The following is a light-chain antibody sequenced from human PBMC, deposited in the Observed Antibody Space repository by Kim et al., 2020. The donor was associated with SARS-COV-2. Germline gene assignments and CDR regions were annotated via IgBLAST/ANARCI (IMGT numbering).Light chain of an antibody. CDR2: GAS. J-gene: IGKJ4*01. CDR1: QSVSSNY. CDR3: QQYVSPPLT. V-gene: IGKV3-20*01. Sequence: SPGERATLSCRASQSVSSNYLAWYQQKPGQAPRLLIYGASSRATGIPDRFSGSGSGTDFTLTVSRLEPEDFAVYYCQQYVSPPLTFGGGTKVDIK.